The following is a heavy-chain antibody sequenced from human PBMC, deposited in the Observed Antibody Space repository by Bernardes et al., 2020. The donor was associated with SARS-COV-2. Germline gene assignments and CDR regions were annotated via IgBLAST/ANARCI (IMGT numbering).Heavy chain of an antibody. CDR1: GVTVSSNY. CDR3: ARGGYSYGYYYYGMDV. D-gene: IGHD5-18*01. J-gene: IGHJ6*02. Sequence: GGSLRLSCAASGVTVSSNYMSWVRQAPGKGLEWVSLIYSGGSTYYADSVKGRFTISRDNSKNTLYLQMNSLRAEDTAVYYCARGGYSYGYYYYGMDVWGQGTTVTVSS. CDR2: IYSGGST. V-gene: IGHV3-53*01.